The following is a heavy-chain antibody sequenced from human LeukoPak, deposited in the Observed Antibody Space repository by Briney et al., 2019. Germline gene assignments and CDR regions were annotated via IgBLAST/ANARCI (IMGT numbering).Heavy chain of an antibody. J-gene: IGHJ4*02. V-gene: IGHV3-30-3*01. D-gene: IGHD6-13*01. CDR3: SSSWQTGWYFDY. CDR1: GFTFSNYA. Sequence: PGGSLRLSCAASGFTFSNYAFHWVRQAPGKGLEWVAIISFDGSARSYADSVRGRFTISRDSSKNTLYLQMDSLRGEDTAVYYCSSSWQTGWYFDYWGQGTLVTVSS. CDR2: ISFDGSAR.